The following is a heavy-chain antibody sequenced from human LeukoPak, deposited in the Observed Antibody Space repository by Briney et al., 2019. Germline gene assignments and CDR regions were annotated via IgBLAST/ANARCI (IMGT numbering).Heavy chain of an antibody. CDR1: GFTFSSYS. Sequence: PGGSLRLSCAASGFTFSSYSMNWARQAPGKGLEWVSSISSSSSYIYYADSVKGRFTISRDNAKNSLYLQMNSLRAEDTAVYYCLSGRQSGRGFDYWGQGTLVTVSS. J-gene: IGHJ4*02. CDR2: ISSSSSYI. CDR3: LSGRQSGRGFDY. D-gene: IGHD6-19*01. V-gene: IGHV3-21*01.